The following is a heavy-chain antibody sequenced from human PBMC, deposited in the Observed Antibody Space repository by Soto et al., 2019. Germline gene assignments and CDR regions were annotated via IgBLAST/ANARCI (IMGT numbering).Heavy chain of an antibody. V-gene: IGHV2-5*02. J-gene: IGHJ4*02. CDR1: GFSISTSGVG. Sequence: QITLKESGPTLVKPTQTLTLTCSFSGFSISTSGVGVGWIRQPPGKALEWLAFTYWDNDNRYNPSLKSRLTVAKDASKRLVVLLMTNMDPVDTATYYCAHRRGGYNWDDGYFDYWGQGTLVTVSS. CDR3: AHRRGGYNWDDGYFDY. CDR2: TYWDNDN. D-gene: IGHD1-20*01.